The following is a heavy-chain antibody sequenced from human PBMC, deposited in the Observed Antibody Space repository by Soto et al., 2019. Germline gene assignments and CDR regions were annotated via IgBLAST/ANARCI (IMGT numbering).Heavy chain of an antibody. D-gene: IGHD3-10*01. CDR3: ANGWFGELTPYYYMDV. CDR2: ISDSGGST. V-gene: IGHV3-23*01. Sequence: EVQLLESGGGLVQPGGPLRVPCEASGFTFSNYAMTWVRQAPGRGLDWVSTISDSGGSTHYADPVKGRFTISRDNSKNTLYLQMNSLRAEDTAVYYCANGWFGELTPYYYMDVWGKGTTVTVSS. J-gene: IGHJ6*03. CDR1: GFTFSNYA.